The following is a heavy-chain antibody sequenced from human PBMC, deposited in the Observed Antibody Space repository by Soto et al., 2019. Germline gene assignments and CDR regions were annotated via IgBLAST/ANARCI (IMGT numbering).Heavy chain of an antibody. CDR2: TSPRTGGA. V-gene: IGHV1-2*02. J-gene: IGHJ5*01. D-gene: IGHD3-10*01. CDR3: ARSSGSYSKWFDS. CDR1: GYTFTAYY. Sequence: ASVKVSCKTSGYTFTAYYMHWLRQAPGHGLEWLGWTSPRTGGAKYSHKFQGRVSMTRNTSITTAYMELTGLSTDDTAVYYCARSSGSYSKWFDSCGQGPLVTVS.